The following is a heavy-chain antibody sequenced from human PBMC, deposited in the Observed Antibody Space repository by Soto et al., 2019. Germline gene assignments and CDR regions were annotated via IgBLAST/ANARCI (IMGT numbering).Heavy chain of an antibody. V-gene: IGHV4-4*07. Sequence: KTSETLSLTCTVTGGAISGYYWTWSRQPDGEGLEWIGRIYSSLSTNYNPSLKSRVTISLDASMNYFSLRLSSVTAAATAVDYGARGQLVSAAFDPWGEGTWVTVPQ. CDR3: ARGQLVSAAFDP. D-gene: IGHD5-18*01. CDR2: IYSSLST. J-gene: IGHJ5*02. CDR1: GGAISGYY.